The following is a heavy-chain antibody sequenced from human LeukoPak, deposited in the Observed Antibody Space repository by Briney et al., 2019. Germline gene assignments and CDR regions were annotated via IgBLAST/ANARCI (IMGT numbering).Heavy chain of an antibody. D-gene: IGHD6-13*01. CDR3: ARVDSSSWYRPRRANWFDP. CDR1: GFTFSSYA. Sequence: GGSLRLSCAASGFTFSSYAMSWVRQAPGKGLEWVANIKQDGNEKYYVDSVKGRFTISRDNAKNSLYLQMNSLRAEDTAVYYCARVDSSSWYRPRRANWFDPWGQGTLVTVSS. V-gene: IGHV3-7*04. J-gene: IGHJ5*02. CDR2: IKQDGNEK.